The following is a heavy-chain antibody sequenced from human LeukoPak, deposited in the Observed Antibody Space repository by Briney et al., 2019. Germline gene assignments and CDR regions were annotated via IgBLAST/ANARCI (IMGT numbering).Heavy chain of an antibody. CDR2: ISWNGGST. V-gene: IGHV3-20*01. J-gene: IGHJ4*02. CDR1: GFTFDGYG. Sequence: EGSLRLSCAASGFTFDGYGMSWVRQAPGKGLEWVSGISWNGGSTGYADSVKGRFTISRDNAKNSLYLQMNSLRAEDTALYHCARGYYNSGFDYWGQGTLVTVSS. CDR3: ARGYYNSGFDY. D-gene: IGHD3-10*01.